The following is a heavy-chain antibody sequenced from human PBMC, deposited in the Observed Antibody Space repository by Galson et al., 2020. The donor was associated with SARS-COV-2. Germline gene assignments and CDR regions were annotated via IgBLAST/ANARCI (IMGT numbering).Heavy chain of an antibody. J-gene: IGHJ6*02. V-gene: IGHV3-23*01. CDR3: ARDRGGTDDFWRGYFTYYGMDV. CDR2: ISGSATGT. Sequence: GESLKISCAASGFTFNSYTMNWVRQAPGEGLEWVSAISGSATGTYYATSVKGRFTISRDNLKNTVYLQMNGLRAEDTAVYYCARDRGGTDDFWRGYFTYYGMDVWGQGTTVTVSS. CDR1: GFTFNSYT. D-gene: IGHD3-3*01.